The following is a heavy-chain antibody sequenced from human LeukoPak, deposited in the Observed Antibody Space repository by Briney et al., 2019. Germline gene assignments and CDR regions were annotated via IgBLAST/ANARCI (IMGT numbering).Heavy chain of an antibody. CDR1: GFTFSSYG. D-gene: IGHD2-2*01. V-gene: IGHV3-33*01. CDR2: IWYDGSNK. Sequence: GGSLRLSCAASGFTFSSYGMHWVRQAPGKGLEWVAGIWYDGSNKYYADSVKGRFTLSRDNSKNTLYLQMNSLRAEDTAVYYCARDHCSSTSCLGVFGYWGQGTLVTVSS. J-gene: IGHJ4*02. CDR3: ARDHCSSTSCLGVFGY.